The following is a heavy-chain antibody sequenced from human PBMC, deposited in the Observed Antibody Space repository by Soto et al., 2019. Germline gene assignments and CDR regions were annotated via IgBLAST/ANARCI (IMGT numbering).Heavy chain of an antibody. CDR1: GGSSSGNY. V-gene: IGHV4-34*01. D-gene: IGHD2-2*01. CDR3: ARRGSTLTIPGSFNI. CDR2: INHSGGT. J-gene: IGHJ3*02. Sequence: PSETLSLTCVVYGGSSSGNYWGWIRQPPGKGLEWIADINHSGGTNYNPSLKSRLTISVDTSKKQSSLKLSSMTAADMAVYYCARRGSTLTIPGSFNIWGQGRMVT.